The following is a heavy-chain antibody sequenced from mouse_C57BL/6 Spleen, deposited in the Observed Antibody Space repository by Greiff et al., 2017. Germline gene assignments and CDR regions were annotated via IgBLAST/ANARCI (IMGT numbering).Heavy chain of an antibody. Sequence: VQLQQSGPELVKPGASVKISCKASGYTFTDYYMNWVKQSHGKSLEWIGDINPNNGGTSYNQKFKGKATLTVDKSSSTAYMELRSLTSEDSAVYYCARMAPIYLYYFDYWGQGTSVTVSS. V-gene: IGHV1-26*01. J-gene: IGHJ4*01. CDR1: GYTFTDYY. CDR3: ARMAPIYLYYFDY. D-gene: IGHD1-1*01. CDR2: INPNNGGT.